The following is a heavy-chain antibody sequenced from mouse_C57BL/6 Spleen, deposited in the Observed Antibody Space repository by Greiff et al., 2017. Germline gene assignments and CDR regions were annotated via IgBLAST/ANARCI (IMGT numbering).Heavy chain of an antibody. CDR1: GYTFTEYT. CDR2: FYPGSGSI. J-gene: IGHJ3*01. Sequence: QVQLQQSGAELVKPGASVKLSCKASGYTFTEYTMHWVKQRPGQGLEWIGWFYPGSGSIKYNEKFKGKATLTADKSSSTGYMGLSRLTSEDSAVYFCARHEIDYYGSSALAYWGQGTLVTVSA. D-gene: IGHD1-1*01. CDR3: ARHEIDYYGSSALAY. V-gene: IGHV1-62-2*01.